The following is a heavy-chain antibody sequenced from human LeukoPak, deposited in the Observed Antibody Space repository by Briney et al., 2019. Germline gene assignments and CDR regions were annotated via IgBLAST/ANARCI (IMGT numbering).Heavy chain of an antibody. CDR1: GYTFTNYG. J-gene: IGHJ5*02. V-gene: IGHV1-18*01. CDR3: ARITYDFWSGYYMPDDP. D-gene: IGHD3-3*01. CDR2: ISIYNGST. Sequence: ASVKVSCKASGYTFTNYGISWVRQAPGQGLEWMGWISIYNGSTDYAQKLRGRVTMTTDTSTSTAYMELRSLRSDDTAVYYCARITYDFWSGYYMPDDPWGQGTLVTVSS.